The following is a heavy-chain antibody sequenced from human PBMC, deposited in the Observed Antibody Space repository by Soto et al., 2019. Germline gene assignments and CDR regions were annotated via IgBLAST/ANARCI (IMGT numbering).Heavy chain of an antibody. J-gene: IGHJ5*02. V-gene: IGHV3-11*01. CDR2: ISSSGSTI. CDR3: ARDRAKDHYYGSGSP. Sequence: PGGSLRLSCAASGFTFSDYYMSWIRQAPGKGLEWVSYISSSGSTIYYADSVKGRFTISRDNAKNSLYLQMNSLRAEDTAVYYCARDRAKDHYYGSGSPWGQGTLVTVSS. D-gene: IGHD3-10*01. CDR1: GFTFSDYY.